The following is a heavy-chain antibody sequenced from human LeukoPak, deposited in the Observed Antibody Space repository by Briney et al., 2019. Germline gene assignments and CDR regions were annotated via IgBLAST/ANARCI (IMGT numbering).Heavy chain of an antibody. D-gene: IGHD1-26*01. Sequence: SEALSLTCTVSGGSISSYYWSWIRQPAGKGREWIGRIYTSGSTNYNPSLKSRVTMSVDTSKNQFSLKLSSVTAADTAVYYCARVSVEGATTYYFDYWGQGTLVTVYS. V-gene: IGHV4-4*07. CDR2: IYTSGST. CDR1: GGSISSYY. CDR3: ARVSVEGATTYYFDY. J-gene: IGHJ4*02.